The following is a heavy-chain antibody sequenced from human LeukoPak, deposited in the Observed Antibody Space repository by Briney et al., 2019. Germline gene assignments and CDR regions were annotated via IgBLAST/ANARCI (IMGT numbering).Heavy chain of an antibody. J-gene: IGHJ3*02. CDR2: IIPIFGTA. Sequence: GASVKVSCKASGGTFSSYAISWVRQAPGQGLEWMGGIIPIFGTANYAQKFQGRVTITTDESTSTAYMELSSLRSGDTAVYYCARVGYGGGAFDIWGQGTMVTVSS. V-gene: IGHV1-69*05. CDR1: GGTFSSYA. D-gene: IGHD6-13*01. CDR3: ARVGYGGGAFDI.